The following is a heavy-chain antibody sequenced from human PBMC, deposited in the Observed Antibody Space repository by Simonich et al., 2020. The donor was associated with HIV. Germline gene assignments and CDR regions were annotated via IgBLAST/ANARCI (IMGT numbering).Heavy chain of an antibody. J-gene: IGHJ6*02. V-gene: IGHV3-30*01. CDR1: GFTFSSYA. CDR2: ISYYGSNK. Sequence: QVQLVESGGGVVQPGRSLRLSCAASGFTFSSYAMHWVRQAQGKGRGWGAVISYYGSNKYYADAVKGRFTISRDNSKNTLYLQMNSLRAEDTAIYYCAKALDGDYYYYAMDVWGQGTTVTVSS. D-gene: IGHD3-16*01. CDR3: AKALDGDYYYYAMDV.